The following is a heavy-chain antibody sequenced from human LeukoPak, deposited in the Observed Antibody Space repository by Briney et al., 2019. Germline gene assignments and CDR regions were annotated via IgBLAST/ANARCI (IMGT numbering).Heavy chain of an antibody. CDR2: IYYSGST. J-gene: IGHJ4*02. D-gene: IGHD3-10*01. CDR3: ARFPIYYGSGSYFDY. CDR1: GGSISGYY. V-gene: IGHV4-30-4*01. Sequence: KSSETLSLTCTVSGGSISGYYWSWIRQPPGKGLEWIGYIYYSGSTYYNPSLKSRVTISVDTSKNQFSLKLSSVTAADTAVYYCARFPIYYGSGSYFDYWGQGTLVTVSS.